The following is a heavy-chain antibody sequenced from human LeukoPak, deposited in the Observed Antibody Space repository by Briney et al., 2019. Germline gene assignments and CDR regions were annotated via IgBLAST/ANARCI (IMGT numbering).Heavy chain of an antibody. CDR1: GFTFSSYG. V-gene: IGHV3-33*01. Sequence: QPGGSLRLSCAASGFTFSSYGMHWVRQAPGKGLEWVAVIWYDGSNKYYADSVKGRFTISRDNSKNTLYLQMNSLRAEDTAVYYCARDLSGGVIGHWGQGTLVTVSS. J-gene: IGHJ4*02. CDR2: IWYDGSNK. CDR3: ARDLSGGVIGH. D-gene: IGHD3-16*02.